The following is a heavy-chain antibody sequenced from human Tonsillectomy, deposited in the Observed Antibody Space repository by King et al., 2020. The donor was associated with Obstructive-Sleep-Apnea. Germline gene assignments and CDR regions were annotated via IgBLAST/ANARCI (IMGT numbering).Heavy chain of an antibody. CDR3: ARQILTGHGPAKYYFDY. J-gene: IGHJ4*02. Sequence: QLQESGPGLVKPSETLSLTCTVSGGSISSSSYYWGWIRQPPGKGREWIGSIYYSGSTYYNPSLKSRVTISVDTSKNQFSLKLSSVTAADTAVYYCARQILTGHGPAKYYFDYWGQGTLVTASS. CDR2: IYYSGST. D-gene: IGHD3-9*01. CDR1: GGSISSSSYY. V-gene: IGHV4-39*07.